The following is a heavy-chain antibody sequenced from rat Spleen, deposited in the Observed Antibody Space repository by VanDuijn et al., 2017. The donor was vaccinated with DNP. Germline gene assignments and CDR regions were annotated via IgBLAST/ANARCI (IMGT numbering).Heavy chain of an antibody. CDR3: TRETTQMVVGFFDY. J-gene: IGHJ2*01. D-gene: IGHD1-12*02. Sequence: QVQLKESGPGLVQPSQTLSLTCTVSGFSLTDYTVHWVRQPPGTSLEWMGRIRTNGITDYNAALKSRLSISRDTSKSQVFLKLNSLQTEDTAIYFCTRETTQMVVGFFDYWGQGVMVTVSS. V-gene: IGHV2-19*01. CDR1: GFSLTDYT. CDR2: IRTNGIT.